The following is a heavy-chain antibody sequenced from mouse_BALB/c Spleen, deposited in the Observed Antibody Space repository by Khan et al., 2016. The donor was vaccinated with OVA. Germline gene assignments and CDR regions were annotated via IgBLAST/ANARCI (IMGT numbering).Heavy chain of an antibody. J-gene: IGHJ4*01. D-gene: IGHD2-14*01. CDR1: GFSLTSYG. CDR2: IWSGGST. V-gene: IGHV2-2*02. CDR3: ARIFMGTTDYAIDY. Sequence: VQLQESGPGLVQPSQSLSITCTVSGFSLTSYGVHWVRQSPGKGLEWLGVIWSGGSTDYNAAFISRLSISKDNSKSQVFFKMNSLQANDTAIYYCARIFMGTTDYAIDYWGQGTSVTVSS.